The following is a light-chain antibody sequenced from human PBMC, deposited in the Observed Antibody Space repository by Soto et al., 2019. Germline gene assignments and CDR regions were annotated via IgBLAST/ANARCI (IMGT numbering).Light chain of an antibody. CDR2: SAS. V-gene: IGKV1-9*01. J-gene: IGKJ1*01. CDR3: QQLSFDSWT. Sequence: IHLTQSPVSLSASVGDRVTITCRASEGISRYLAWYQHKPGKAPKLLIYSASTLERGVPSRFSGSGTGLDFTLTISSLQSEDFATYYCQQLSFDSWTFGQGTKVDIK. CDR1: EGISRY.